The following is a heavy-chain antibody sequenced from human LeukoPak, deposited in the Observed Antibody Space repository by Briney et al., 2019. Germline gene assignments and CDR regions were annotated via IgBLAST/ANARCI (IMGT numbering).Heavy chain of an antibody. D-gene: IGHD6-13*01. CDR3: TRLRQQYSSSWYNWFDP. V-gene: IGHV3-73*01. J-gene: IGHJ5*02. Sequence: GGSLRLSCAASGFTFGGSAMHWVRQASGKGLEWVGRIRSKANSYATAYAASVKGRFTISRDDSKNTAYLQMNSLKTEDTAVYYCTRLRQQYSSSWYNWFDPWGQGTLVTVSS. CDR1: GFTFGGSA. CDR2: IRSKANSYAT.